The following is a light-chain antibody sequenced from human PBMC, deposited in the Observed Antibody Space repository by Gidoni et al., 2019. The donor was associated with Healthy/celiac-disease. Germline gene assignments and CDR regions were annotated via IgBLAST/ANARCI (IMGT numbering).Light chain of an antibody. CDR3: AAGDDSLNGWV. CDR2: SNN. CDR1: SSNIGSNT. V-gene: IGLV1-44*01. Sequence: QSVLTQPPSASGTPGQRVTISCSGSSSNIGSNTVNWYQQLPGTAPKLLIYSNNQRPSGFPDRFSGSKSGTSASLAISGLQSEDEADYYCAAGDDSLNGWVFGGGTKLTVL. J-gene: IGLJ3*02.